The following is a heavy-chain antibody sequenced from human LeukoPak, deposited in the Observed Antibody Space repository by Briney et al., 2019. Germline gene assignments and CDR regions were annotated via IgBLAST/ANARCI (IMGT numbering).Heavy chain of an antibody. CDR3: ARSQSHESTR. CDR1: GFTFSSYW. J-gene: IGHJ4*02. D-gene: IGHD5/OR15-5a*01. CDR2: INSDGSST. V-gene: IGHV3-74*01. Sequence: GGSLRLSCAASGFTFSSYWMHWVRQAPGKGLVWASRINSDGSSTSYADSVKGRFTISRDNAKNTLYLQMNSLRAEDTAVYYCARSQSHESTRWGQGTLVTVSS.